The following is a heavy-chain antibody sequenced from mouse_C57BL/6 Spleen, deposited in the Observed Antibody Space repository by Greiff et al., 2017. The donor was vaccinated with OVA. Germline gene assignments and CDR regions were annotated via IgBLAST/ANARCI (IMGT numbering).Heavy chain of an antibody. D-gene: IGHD1-1*01. CDR3: ARYYGSSYKDAMDY. J-gene: IGHJ4*01. CDR1: GYTFTSYW. V-gene: IGHV1-64*01. Sequence: VQLQQPGAELVKPGASVKLSCKASGYTFTSYWMHWVKQRPGQGLEWIGMIHPNSGSTNYNEKFKSKATLTVDKSSSTAYMQLSSLTSEDSAVYYCARYYGSSYKDAMDYWGQGTSVTVSS. CDR2: IHPNSGST.